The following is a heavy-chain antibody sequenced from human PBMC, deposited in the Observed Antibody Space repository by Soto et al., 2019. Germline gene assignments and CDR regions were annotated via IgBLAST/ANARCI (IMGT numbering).Heavy chain of an antibody. CDR2: IYSGGST. V-gene: IGHV3-NL1*01. CDR1: GFTFSSYG. D-gene: IGHD2-2*01. CDR3: ARAVPAALDAFDI. J-gene: IGHJ3*02. Sequence: GGSLRLSCAASGFTFSSYGMHWVRQAPGKGLEWVAVIYSGGSTYYADSVKGRFTISRDNSKNTLYLQMNSLRAEDTAVYYCARAVPAALDAFDIWGQGTMVTVSS.